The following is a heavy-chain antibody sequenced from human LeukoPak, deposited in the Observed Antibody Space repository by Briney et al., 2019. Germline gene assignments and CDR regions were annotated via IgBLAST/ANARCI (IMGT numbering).Heavy chain of an antibody. V-gene: IGHV3-72*01. CDR1: GFTFSNYW. Sequence: PGGSLRLSCAASGFTFSNYWVSWVRQAPGKGLEWVGRTRNKANSYTTEYAASVKGRFTISRDDSKNSLYLQMNSLKTEDTAVYYCARGPDYFDYWGQGTLVTVSS. J-gene: IGHJ4*02. CDR2: TRNKANSYTT. CDR3: ARGPDYFDY.